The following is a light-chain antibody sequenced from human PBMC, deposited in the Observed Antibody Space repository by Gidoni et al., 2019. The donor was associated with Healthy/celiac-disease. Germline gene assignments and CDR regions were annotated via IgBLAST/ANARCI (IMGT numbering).Light chain of an antibody. J-gene: IGKJ3*01. CDR1: QSVSSSY. CDR2: GAS. Sequence: EILLTQSPGTLSLSPGERATLSCRASQSVSSSYLAWYQQKPGQSPRLLIYGASSGAASIPARFRGSWSGTDFTLTISRLGPEDFAVYYCQQYGSSFTFGPGTKVDIK. V-gene: IGKV3-20*01. CDR3: QQYGSSFT.